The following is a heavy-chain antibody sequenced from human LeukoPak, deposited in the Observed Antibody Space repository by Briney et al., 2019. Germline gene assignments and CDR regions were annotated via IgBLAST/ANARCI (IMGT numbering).Heavy chain of an antibody. CDR2: IIPIFGTA. V-gene: IGHV1-69*06. Sequence: GASVKVSCKASGGTFSSYAISWVRQAPGQGLEWMGGIIPIFGTANYAQKFQGRVTITADKSTSTAYMELSSLRSEDTAVYYCARDSRSWAAAGLNWFDPWGQGTLVTVSS. CDR3: ARDSRSWAAAGLNWFDP. J-gene: IGHJ5*02. CDR1: GGTFSSYA. D-gene: IGHD6-13*01.